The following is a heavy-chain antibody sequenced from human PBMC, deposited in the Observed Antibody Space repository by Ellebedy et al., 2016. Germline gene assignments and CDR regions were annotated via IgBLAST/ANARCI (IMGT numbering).Heavy chain of an antibody. J-gene: IGHJ2*01. V-gene: IGHV1-69*13. Sequence: SVKVSXXASGGTFSSYAISWVRQAPGQGLEWMGGIIPIFGTANYAQKFQGRVTITADESTSTAYMELSSLRSEDTAVYYCARGGVTGNWGSGYFDLWGRGTLVTVSS. CDR3: ARGGVTGNWGSGYFDL. D-gene: IGHD7-27*01. CDR1: GGTFSSYA. CDR2: IIPIFGTA.